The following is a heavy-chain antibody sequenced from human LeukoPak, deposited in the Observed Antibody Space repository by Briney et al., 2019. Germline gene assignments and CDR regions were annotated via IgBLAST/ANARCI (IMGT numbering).Heavy chain of an antibody. CDR3: ARGASRSYWFDP. J-gene: IGHJ5*02. CDR2: MNPNSGNT. CDR1: GYTFTSYD. D-gene: IGHD3-16*02. V-gene: IGHV1-8*01. Sequence: ASVKVSCKASGYTFTSYDINWVRQATGQGLEWMGWMNPNSGNTGYAQKFQGRVTMTRNNSISTAYMELSSLRSEDTAVYYCARGASRSYWFDPWGQGTLVTVSS.